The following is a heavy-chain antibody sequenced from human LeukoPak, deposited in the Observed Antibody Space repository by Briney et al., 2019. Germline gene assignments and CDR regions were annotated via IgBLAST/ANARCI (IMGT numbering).Heavy chain of an antibody. Sequence: PGGSLGLSCMASGFRFDDYGMSWVRQAPGKGLEWVAGINWNGASIGYADSVKGRFIISRDNAKKSLYLQMNSLRGEDTALYYCASRPNWFDPWGQGTLVTVSS. CDR2: INWNGASI. CDR3: ASRPNWFDP. CDR1: GFRFDDYG. J-gene: IGHJ5*02. V-gene: IGHV3-20*04.